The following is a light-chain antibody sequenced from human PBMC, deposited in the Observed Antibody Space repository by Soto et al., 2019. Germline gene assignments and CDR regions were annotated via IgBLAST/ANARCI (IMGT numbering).Light chain of an antibody. CDR1: QSVSSSY. V-gene: IGKV3-20*01. CDR2: GTS. J-gene: IGKJ1*01. Sequence: EIVLTQSPGTLSLSPGERATLSWRASQSVSSSYLAWYQQRPGQAPRLLIYGTSSRATGIPDRFSGSGSGTDFTLTISRLEPEDFAVYYCQQFGRTFGQGTKVDIK. CDR3: QQFGRT.